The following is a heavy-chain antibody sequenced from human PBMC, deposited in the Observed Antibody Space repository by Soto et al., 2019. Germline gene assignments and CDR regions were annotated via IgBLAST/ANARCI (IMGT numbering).Heavy chain of an antibody. D-gene: IGHD6-13*01. V-gene: IGHV3-7*05. CDR2: IMQDGSEQ. J-gene: IGHJ4*02. CDR1: GFIFRTYC. Sequence: EVQLVESGGGLVQPGGSLTLSCAASGFIFRTYCMSWVRQAPGKGLEWVGKIMQDGSEQYYVDSVKGGFIISRDNAKNSLFPQMNSLNAEDTAVYYCASYGSRRYDFDCWGQGTMVTVSS. CDR3: ASYGSRRYDFDC.